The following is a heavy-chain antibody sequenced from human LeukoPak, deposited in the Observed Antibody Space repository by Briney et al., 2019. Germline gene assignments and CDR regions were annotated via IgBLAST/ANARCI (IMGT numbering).Heavy chain of an antibody. V-gene: IGHV3-74*01. Sequence: VKGRFTISRDNARNTLYLQMTNLRVEDTAVYYCTRNNWGIDYWGQGALVTVSS. CDR3: TRNNWGIDY. J-gene: IGHJ4*02. D-gene: IGHD7-27*01.